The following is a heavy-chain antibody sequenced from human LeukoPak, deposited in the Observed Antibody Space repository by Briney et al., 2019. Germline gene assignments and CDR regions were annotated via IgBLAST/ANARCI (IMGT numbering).Heavy chain of an antibody. J-gene: IGHJ4*02. CDR3: ARDQGEWPPSFDY. D-gene: IGHD2-8*01. Sequence: SQTLSLTCTVSGGSISSGGYYWSWIRQPPGKGLEWIGYIYHSGSTYYNPSLKSRVTISVDRSKNQFSLKLSSVTAADTAVYYCARDQGEWPPSFDYWGQGTLVTVSS. CDR1: GGSISSGGYY. CDR2: IYHSGST. V-gene: IGHV4-30-2*01.